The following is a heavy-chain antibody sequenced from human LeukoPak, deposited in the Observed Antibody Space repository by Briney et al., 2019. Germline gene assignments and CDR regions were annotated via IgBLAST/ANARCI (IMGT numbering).Heavy chain of an antibody. Sequence: GGSLRLSCAASGFTFDDYAMHWVRQAPGKGLEWVSGISWNSGSIGYADSVKGRFTISRDNAKNSLYLQMNSLRAEDTALYYCAKAGSVFWSGYSDYWGQGTLVTVSS. V-gene: IGHV3-9*01. CDR2: ISWNSGSI. D-gene: IGHD3-3*01. J-gene: IGHJ4*02. CDR1: GFTFDDYA. CDR3: AKAGSVFWSGYSDY.